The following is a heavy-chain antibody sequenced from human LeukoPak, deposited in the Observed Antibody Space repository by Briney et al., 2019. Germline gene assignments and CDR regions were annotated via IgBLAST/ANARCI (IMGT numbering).Heavy chain of an antibody. CDR1: GGSISSSSYY. CDR3: ARERWFGESVYYYYYMDV. J-gene: IGHJ6*03. CDR2: IYYSGST. V-gene: IGHV4-39*01. Sequence: SETLSLTCTVSGGSISSSSYYWGWIRQPPGKGLEWIGSIYYSGSTYYNPSLKSRVTISVDTSKNQFSLKLSSVTAADTAVYYCARERWFGESVYYYYYMDVWGQGTTVTVSS. D-gene: IGHD3-10*01.